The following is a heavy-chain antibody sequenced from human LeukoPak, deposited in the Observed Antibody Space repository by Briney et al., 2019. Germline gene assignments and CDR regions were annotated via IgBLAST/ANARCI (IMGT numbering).Heavy chain of an antibody. Sequence: SVKVSCKASGGTFSSYAISWVRQAPGQGLEWMGRIIPIFGTANYAQKFQGRVTITTDESTSTAYMELSSLRSEDTAVYYCARDPPYDSSGYYVDYWGQGTLVTVSS. D-gene: IGHD3-22*01. CDR2: IIPIFGTA. J-gene: IGHJ4*02. V-gene: IGHV1-69*05. CDR3: ARDPPYDSSGYYVDY. CDR1: GGTFSSYA.